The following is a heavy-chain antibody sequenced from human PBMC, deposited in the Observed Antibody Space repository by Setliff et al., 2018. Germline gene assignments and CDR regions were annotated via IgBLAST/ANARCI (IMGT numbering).Heavy chain of an antibody. D-gene: IGHD3-10*01. V-gene: IGHV4-39*07. CDR1: GGSVSSTSHY. CDR2: VDYSGYT. CDR3: ARVDFTMIQGVLGL. J-gene: IGHJ1*01. Sequence: SETLSLTCNVSGGSVSSTSHYWGWIRQPPGKGMEWIGSVDYSGYTYYNPSLRSRVTISVDISKNQFSMKLTSVTAADTAVYYCARVDFTMIQGVLGLWGQGTLVTVSS.